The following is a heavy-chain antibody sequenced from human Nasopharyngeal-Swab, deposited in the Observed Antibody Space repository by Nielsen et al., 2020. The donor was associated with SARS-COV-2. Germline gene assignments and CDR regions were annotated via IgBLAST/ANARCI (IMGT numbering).Heavy chain of an antibody. CDR1: GFTFRSYG. V-gene: IGHV3-33*01. D-gene: IGHD6-6*01. CDR3: ARDWYSSSSDHYYYGMDV. CDR2: IWYDGSNK. J-gene: IGHJ6*02. Sequence: GGSLRLSCAASGFTFRSYGMHWVRQAPGKGLEWVAVIWYDGSNKYYADSVKGRFTISRDNSKNTLYLQMNSLRAEDTAVYYCARDWYSSSSDHYYYGMDVWGQGTRSPSP.